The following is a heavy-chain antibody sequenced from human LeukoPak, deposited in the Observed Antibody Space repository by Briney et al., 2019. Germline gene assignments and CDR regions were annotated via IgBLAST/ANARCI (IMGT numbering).Heavy chain of an antibody. J-gene: IGHJ6*03. V-gene: IGHV3-48*01. Sequence: GGSLRLSCAASGFTFSAFSLNWVRQAPGKGLEWVSYISSSSVIIHYADSVKGRFTISRDNAMNSLFLQMDSLRADDTAVYYCAREIDGTSAAFYDYYMDVWGKGTTVTVSS. CDR2: ISSSSVII. CDR1: GFTFSAFS. D-gene: IGHD6-13*01. CDR3: AREIDGTSAAFYDYYMDV.